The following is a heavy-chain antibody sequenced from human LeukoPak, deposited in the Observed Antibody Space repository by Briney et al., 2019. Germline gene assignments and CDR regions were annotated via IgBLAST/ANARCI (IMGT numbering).Heavy chain of an antibody. V-gene: IGHV3-23*01. CDR1: GFTFGTYA. CDR2: ISGSGGRT. CDR3: AKDYSGSYYALDY. D-gene: IGHD1-26*01. Sequence: GSLRLSCAXSGFTFGTYAMSWVRQAPGKGLEWVSTISGSGGRTYYADSVKGRFTISRDKSKNTLYLQMNRLRAEDTAVYNCAKDYSGSYYALDYWGQGTLVTVSS. J-gene: IGHJ4*02.